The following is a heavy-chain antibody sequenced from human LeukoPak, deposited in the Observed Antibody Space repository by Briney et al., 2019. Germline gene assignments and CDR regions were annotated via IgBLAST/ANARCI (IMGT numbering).Heavy chain of an antibody. CDR2: ISGRGGNT. CDR1: GFTFSSYG. V-gene: IGHV3-23*01. J-gene: IGHJ2*01. D-gene: IGHD3-9*01. CDR3: TRAGGLTYDILTGYFFNWYFDL. Sequence: GGSLRLSCAASGFTFSSYGMSWVRQAPGKGLEWVSAISGRGGNTYYADSVKGRFTISRDNSKNTLYLQMNSLKTEDTAVYYCTRAGGLTYDILTGYFFNWYFDLWGRGTLVTVSS.